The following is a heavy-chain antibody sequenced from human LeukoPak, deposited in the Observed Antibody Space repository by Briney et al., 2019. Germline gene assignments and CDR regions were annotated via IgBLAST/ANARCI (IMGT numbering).Heavy chain of an antibody. V-gene: IGHV3-53*04. CDR1: GSTFSSYG. CDR2: IYSGGST. Sequence: PGGSLRLSCAASGSTFSSYGMHWVRQAPGKGLEWVSVIYSGGSTYYADSVKGRFNISRHNSKNTLYLQMNSLRAEDTAVYYCARDPPLDSSSSDWGQGTLVTVSS. J-gene: IGHJ4*02. CDR3: ARDPPLDSSSSD. D-gene: IGHD6-13*01.